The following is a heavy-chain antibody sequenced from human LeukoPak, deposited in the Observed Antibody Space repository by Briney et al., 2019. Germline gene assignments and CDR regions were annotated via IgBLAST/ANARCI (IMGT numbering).Heavy chain of an antibody. V-gene: IGHV4-4*02. D-gene: IGHD4-17*01. CDR3: ARVRRGTTGFYYMDV. CDR1: GGSISSSNW. CDR2: IYHSGST. J-gene: IGHJ6*03. Sequence: PSETLSLTCAVSGGSISSSNWWSWVRQPPGKGLEWIGEIYHSGSTNYNPSLKSRVTISVDTSKNQFSLKLSSVTAADTAVYYCARVRRGTTGFYYMDVWGKGTTATVSS.